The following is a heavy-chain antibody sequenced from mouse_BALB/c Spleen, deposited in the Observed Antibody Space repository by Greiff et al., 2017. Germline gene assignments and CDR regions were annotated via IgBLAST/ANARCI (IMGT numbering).Heavy chain of an antibody. Sequence: EVQLQQSGAELVRSGASVKLSCTASGFNIKDYYMHWVKQRPDQGLEWIGWIDPENGDTEYAPKFQGKATMTADTSSNTAYLQLSSLTSEDTAVYYCNGTIYDGYYGLDYWGQGTTRTVSS. J-gene: IGHJ2*01. CDR2: IDPENGDT. V-gene: IGHV14-4*02. CDR3: NGTIYDGYYGLDY. D-gene: IGHD2-3*01. CDR1: GFNIKDYY.